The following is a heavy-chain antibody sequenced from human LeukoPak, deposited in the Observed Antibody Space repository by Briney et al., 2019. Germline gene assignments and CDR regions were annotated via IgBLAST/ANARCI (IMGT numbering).Heavy chain of an antibody. Sequence: SETLSLTCTVSGGSISSYYWSWIRQPPGKGLEWIGYIYYSGSTNYNPSLKSRVTISVDTSKNQFSLKLSSVTAADTAVYYCARGGGYDYNWFDPWGQGTLVTVSS. CDR2: IYYSGST. CDR3: ARGGGYDYNWFDP. CDR1: GGSISSYY. V-gene: IGHV4-59*01. J-gene: IGHJ5*02. D-gene: IGHD5-12*01.